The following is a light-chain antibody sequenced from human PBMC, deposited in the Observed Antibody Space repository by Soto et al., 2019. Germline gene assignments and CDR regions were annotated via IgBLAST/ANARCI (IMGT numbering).Light chain of an antibody. CDR3: QQYGSSPGT. Sequence: EIVLTQSPGTLSLSPGERATLSCRASQSVSNSYLAWYQQKPGQGPRLLIYGASSRATGIPDRFSGSGSGTDFTRTISRLEPEDFAVYYCQQYGSSPGTFGQGTKVEIK. J-gene: IGKJ1*01. V-gene: IGKV3-20*01. CDR2: GAS. CDR1: QSVSNSY.